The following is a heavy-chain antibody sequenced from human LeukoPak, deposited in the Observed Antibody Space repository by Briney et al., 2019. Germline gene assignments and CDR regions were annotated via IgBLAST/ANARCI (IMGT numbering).Heavy chain of an antibody. J-gene: IGHJ3*02. CDR3: ARPARRMVRGILSAFDI. Sequence: GESLKISCKGSEDSFTNYWIGWVRQMPGKGLECMGIIYPGDSDTRYSPSFQGQVTISADKSSSTAYLQWSSLKASDTAVYFCARPARRMVRGILSAFDIWGQGTMVTVSS. CDR1: EDSFTNYW. D-gene: IGHD3-10*01. CDR2: IYPGDSDT. V-gene: IGHV5-51*01.